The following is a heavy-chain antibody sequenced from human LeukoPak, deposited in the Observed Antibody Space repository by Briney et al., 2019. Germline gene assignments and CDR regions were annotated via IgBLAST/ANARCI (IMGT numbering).Heavy chain of an antibody. CDR3: ARGRWSDY. Sequence: TGGSLRLSCAASGFTFSSYAMSWVRQAPGKGLEWVANIKEDGTEKNYVDSVKGRFTISRDNVKKSLYLEMNSLRVEDTAVYYCARGRWSDYWGQGTQVTVSS. V-gene: IGHV3-7*01. CDR1: GFTFSSYA. CDR2: IKEDGTEK. J-gene: IGHJ4*02. D-gene: IGHD5-24*01.